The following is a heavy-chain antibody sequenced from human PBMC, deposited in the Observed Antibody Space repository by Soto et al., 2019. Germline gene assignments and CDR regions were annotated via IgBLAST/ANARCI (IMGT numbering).Heavy chain of an antibody. CDR2: IYYSGST. CDR3: ARGDPDYGSTDAFDI. CDR1: GCSISSGGYY. J-gene: IGHJ3*02. Sequence: SETLSLTCTVSGCSISSGGYYWSWIRQHPGKGLEWIGYIYYSGSTYYNPSLKSRVTISVDTSKNQFSLKLSSVTAADTAVYYCARGDPDYGSTDAFDIWGQGTMVTVSS. V-gene: IGHV4-31*03. D-gene: IGHD4-17*01.